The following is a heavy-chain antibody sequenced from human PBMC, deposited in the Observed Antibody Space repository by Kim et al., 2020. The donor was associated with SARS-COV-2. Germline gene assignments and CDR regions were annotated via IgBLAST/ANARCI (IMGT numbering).Heavy chain of an antibody. D-gene: IGHD3-10*01. Sequence: NSNPSLKSRVTISVDTSKNQFSLKLSSVTAADTAVYYCAGGSGSYLIFDYWGQGTLVTVSS. CDR3: AGGSGSYLIFDY. V-gene: IGHV4-59*09. J-gene: IGHJ4*02.